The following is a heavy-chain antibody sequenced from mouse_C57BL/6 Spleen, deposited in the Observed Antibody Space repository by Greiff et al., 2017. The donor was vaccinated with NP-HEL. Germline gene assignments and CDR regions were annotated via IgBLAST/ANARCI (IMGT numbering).Heavy chain of an antibody. CDR1: GYAFSSYW. Sequence: VQLQQSGAELVKPGASVKISCKASGYAFSSYWMNWVKQRPGKGLEWIGQIYPGDGDTNYNGKFKGKGKLTADKTSSTAYMQLSSLTSKDSAVNSYASSGHYYGLYALDYWGHGTSDTVAS. V-gene: IGHV1-80*01. CDR2: IYPGDGDT. CDR3: ASSGHYYGLYALDY. D-gene: IGHD1-2*01. J-gene: IGHJ4*01.